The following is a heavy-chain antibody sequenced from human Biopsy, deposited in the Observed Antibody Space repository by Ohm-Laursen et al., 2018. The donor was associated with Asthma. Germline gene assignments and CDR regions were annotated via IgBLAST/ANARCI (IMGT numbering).Heavy chain of an antibody. CDR2: ISFDGTTT. V-gene: IGHV3-74*01. Sequence: SLRLSCAASGFTFSRYWMHWVRQAPGKGLVWVSRISFDGTTTTYADSVRGRFTISRDNAKSTLYLQMNSLRAEDTAVYYCVKDTDEDRGGWYTFEVWGPGTMVTVSS. D-gene: IGHD2-15*01. J-gene: IGHJ3*01. CDR1: GFTFSRYW. CDR3: VKDTDEDRGGWYTFEV.